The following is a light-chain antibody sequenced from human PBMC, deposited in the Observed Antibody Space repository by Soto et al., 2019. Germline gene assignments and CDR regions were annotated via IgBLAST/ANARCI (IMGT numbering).Light chain of an antibody. Sequence: QSVLTQPASVSGSPGQSITISCTGTSSDVGGYNYVSWYQQHPGKAPKRMIYEVSNRPSGVSNRFSGSTSGNTASRTIAGLQAEDEADYYCSSYTSRSTPDVCGPGTKLNVL. CDR1: SSDVGGYNY. CDR3: SSYTSRSTPDV. J-gene: IGLJ1*01. V-gene: IGLV2-14*01. CDR2: EVS.